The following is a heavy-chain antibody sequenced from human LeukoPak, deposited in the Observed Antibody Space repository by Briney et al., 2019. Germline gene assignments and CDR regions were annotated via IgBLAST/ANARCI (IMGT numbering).Heavy chain of an antibody. D-gene: IGHD3-10*01. Sequence: PSETLSLTCTVSGGSISSSSYYWGWIRQSPGKGLEWIGSVYYTGITYYNPSLESRITISVDTSKNQFSLKLTSVTAADTAMYYCARLGWLYGSGSMNWFDTWGQGTLVAVSS. V-gene: IGHV4-39*01. CDR1: GGSISSSSYY. CDR2: VYYTGIT. CDR3: ARLGWLYGSGSMNWFDT. J-gene: IGHJ5*02.